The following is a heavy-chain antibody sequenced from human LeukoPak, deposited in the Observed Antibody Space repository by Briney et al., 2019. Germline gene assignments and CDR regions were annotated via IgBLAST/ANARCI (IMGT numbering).Heavy chain of an antibody. J-gene: IGHJ3*02. CDR1: GGSISYYY. Sequence: ETLSLTCTVSGGSISYYYWSWIRQPPGKGLEWIGYVYNSGSTNYNPSLKSRVTISVDTSKNQFSLKLSSVTAADTAVYYCARGGYYDAFDIWGQGTMVTVSS. D-gene: IGHD2-8*01. V-gene: IGHV4-59*12. CDR3: ARGGYYDAFDI. CDR2: VYNSGST.